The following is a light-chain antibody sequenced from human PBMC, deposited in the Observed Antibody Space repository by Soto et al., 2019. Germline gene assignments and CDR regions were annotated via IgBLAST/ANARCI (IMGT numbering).Light chain of an antibody. V-gene: IGLV2-14*03. CDR3: SSYISSSTPYV. J-gene: IGLJ1*01. CDR2: GVS. CDR1: SSDIGGYNF. Sequence: QSVLTQPASVSGSPGQSITISCTGTSSDIGGYNFVSLYQHHPGKAPRLMIFGVSDWPSGVSDRFSGSKSGNTASLTISGLQAEDEADYYCSSYISSSTPYVFGTGTKLTVL.